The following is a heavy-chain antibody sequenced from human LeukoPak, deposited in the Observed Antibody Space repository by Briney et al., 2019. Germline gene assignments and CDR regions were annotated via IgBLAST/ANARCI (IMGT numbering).Heavy chain of an antibody. CDR3: ARGPHTAMALYYFDY. V-gene: IGHV3-74*01. J-gene: IGHJ4*02. CDR2: INSDGSST. Sequence: GGSLRLSCAASGFTFSSYWMHWVRQAPGKGLVWVSRINSDGSSTSYADSVKGRFTISRDNAKNTLYLQMNSLRAEDTAVYYCARGPHTAMALYYFDYWGQGTLVTVSS. D-gene: IGHD5-18*01. CDR1: GFTFSSYW.